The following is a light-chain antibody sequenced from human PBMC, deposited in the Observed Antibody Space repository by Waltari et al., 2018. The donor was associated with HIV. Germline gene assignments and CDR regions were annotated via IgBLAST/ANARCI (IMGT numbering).Light chain of an antibody. V-gene: IGLV2-14*01. J-gene: IGLJ2*01. CDR2: EFN. CDR3: SSFTTSNTLL. CDR1: SRAIGSYTY. Sequence: QSALTPPASVSGSPGQSITVPCTGTSRAIGSYTYVSWYQQTQGTAPKLVIFEFNNRPSGISKRFSGSKSGTTASLTISGLQTEDEAHYYCSSFTTSNTLLFGGGTKVTVL.